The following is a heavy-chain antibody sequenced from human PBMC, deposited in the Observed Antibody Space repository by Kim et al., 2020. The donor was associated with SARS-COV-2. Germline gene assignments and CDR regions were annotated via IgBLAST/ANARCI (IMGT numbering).Heavy chain of an antibody. V-gene: IGHV1-18*01. J-gene: IGHJ4*02. CDR3: ARDDGDYAIFDY. CDR2: T. D-gene: IGHD4-17*01. Sequence: TNYAPNVQGRVTLTIDTSTNTAYMELRSLRSDDTAIYYCARDDGDYAIFDYWGQGTLVTVSS.